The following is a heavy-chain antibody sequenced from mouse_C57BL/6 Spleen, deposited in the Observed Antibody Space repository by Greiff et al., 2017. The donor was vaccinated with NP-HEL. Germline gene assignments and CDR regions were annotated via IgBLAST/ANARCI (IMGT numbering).Heavy chain of an antibody. Sequence: QVQLKESGPGLVAPSQSLSITCTVSGFSLTSYAISWVRQPPGKGLEWLGVIWTGGGTNYNSALKSRLSISKDNSKSQVFLKMNSLQTDDTARYYCARMIFNYYGSSSHWYFDVWGTGTTVTVSS. J-gene: IGHJ1*03. D-gene: IGHD1-1*01. V-gene: IGHV2-9-1*01. CDR3: ARMIFNYYGSSSHWYFDV. CDR2: IWTGGGT. CDR1: GFSLTSYA.